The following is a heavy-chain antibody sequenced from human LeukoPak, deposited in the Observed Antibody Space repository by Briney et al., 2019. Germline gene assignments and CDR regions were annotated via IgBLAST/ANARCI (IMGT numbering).Heavy chain of an antibody. CDR2: IYYTGAT. Sequence: SEILSLTCTVSGGSISGYFWGCIRQPPGQGLEFIGYIYYTGATLYNPSPKSRVTMSVDTSKNQSSLKLSSVTAADTAVYYCARHDPVGYYQHGMDVWGQGTTVTVSS. V-gene: IGHV4-59*08. CDR3: ARHDPVGYYQHGMDV. CDR1: GGSISGYF. J-gene: IGHJ6*02. D-gene: IGHD2-15*01.